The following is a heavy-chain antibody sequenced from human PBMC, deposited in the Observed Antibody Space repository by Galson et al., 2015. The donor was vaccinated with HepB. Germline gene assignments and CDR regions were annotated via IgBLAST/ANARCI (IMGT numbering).Heavy chain of an antibody. D-gene: IGHD6-6*01. Sequence: SVKVSCKASGGTFSSYAISWVRQAPGQGLEWMGGIIPIFGTANYAQKFQGRVTITADESTSTAYMELSSLRSEDTAVYYCARGGIAARLLPNPWVFDYWGQGTLVTVSS. V-gene: IGHV1-69*13. CDR3: ARGGIAARLLPNPWVFDY. CDR2: IIPIFGTA. J-gene: IGHJ4*02. CDR1: GGTFSSYA.